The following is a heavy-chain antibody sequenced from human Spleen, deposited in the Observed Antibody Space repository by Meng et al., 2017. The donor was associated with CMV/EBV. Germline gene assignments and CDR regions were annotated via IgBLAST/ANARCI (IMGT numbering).Heavy chain of an antibody. Sequence: SETLSLTCTVSGGSIDSYYWSWIRQPPGKGLEWIGYIHYTGNTNYNPSLKSRISISVDTSKNQFSLNLSSVTAADTAVYYCATSLPVGDTTMVGSYYYSGMDVWGQGTTVTVSS. CDR3: ATSLPVGDTTMVGSYYYSGMDV. J-gene: IGHJ6*02. CDR2: IHYTGNT. D-gene: IGHD5-18*01. V-gene: IGHV4-59*01. CDR1: GGSIDSYY.